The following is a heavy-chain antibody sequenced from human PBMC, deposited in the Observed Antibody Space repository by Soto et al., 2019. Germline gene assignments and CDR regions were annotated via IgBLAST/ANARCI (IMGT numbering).Heavy chain of an antibody. CDR2: IYYSGST. D-gene: IGHD6-6*01. CDR1: GGSIRIYY. J-gene: IGHJ6*02. V-gene: IGHV4-59*01. Sequence: PSETLSLTCAVSGGSIRIYYWSWIRQPPGKGLEWVGYIYYSGSTNYNPSLKSRVTISVDTSKNQFSLKLSSVTAADPAVYYCARAPSSSSFFEGVPDYYYYGMAVWGQGTTVTVS. CDR3: ARAPSSSSFFEGVPDYYYYGMAV.